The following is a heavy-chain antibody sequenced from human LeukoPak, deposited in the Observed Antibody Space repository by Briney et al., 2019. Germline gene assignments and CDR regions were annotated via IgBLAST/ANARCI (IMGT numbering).Heavy chain of an antibody. Sequence: ASVRVSCKASGYTFSNFGINWVRQAPGQGLEWMGWISGNNDNPNYGQKFQGRFTVTTDSSTNTAYMELRNLRFDDTAVYYCARDGTSTDDYWGQGTLSPSPQ. V-gene: IGHV1-18*01. CDR1: GYTFSNFG. CDR2: ISGNNDNP. CDR3: ARDGTSTDDY. J-gene: IGHJ4*02. D-gene: IGHD2-2*01.